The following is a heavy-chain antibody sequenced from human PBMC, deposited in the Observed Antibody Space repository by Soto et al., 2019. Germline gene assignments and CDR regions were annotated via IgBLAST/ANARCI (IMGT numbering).Heavy chain of an antibody. CDR1: GLTVSDYS. D-gene: IGHD6-6*01. CDR2: IYSGESK. CDR3: ERDPSRRSSLGWFDP. V-gene: IGHV3-53*01. Sequence: GSLRLACAASGLTVSDYSMCWVRQVPGVGLEWVSVIYSGESKLYADSVKGRFTISRDNFKNTLYLQMNRLRAEDTAVYYCERDPSRRSSLGWFDPWGQGALVTVSS. J-gene: IGHJ5*02.